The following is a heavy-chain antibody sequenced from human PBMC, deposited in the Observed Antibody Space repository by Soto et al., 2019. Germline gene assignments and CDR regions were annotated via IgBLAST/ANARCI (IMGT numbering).Heavy chain of an antibody. J-gene: IGHJ5*02. V-gene: IGHV4-39*01. D-gene: IGHD1-7*01. CDR1: GGSISSSSYY. Sequence: SETLSLTCTVSGGSISSSSYYWGWIRQPPGKGLEWIGCIYYSGSTNYNPSLKSRVTISVDTSKNQFSLKLSSVTAADTAVYYCARQTGTTVWFDPWGQGTLVTVSS. CDR2: IYYSGST. CDR3: ARQTGTTVWFDP.